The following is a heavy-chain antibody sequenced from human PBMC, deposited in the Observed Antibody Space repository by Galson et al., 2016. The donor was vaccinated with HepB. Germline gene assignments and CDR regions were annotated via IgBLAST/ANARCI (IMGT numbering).Heavy chain of an antibody. Sequence: SLRLSCAASGFSFRNYDMHWVRQAPGKGLEWVSTIYTAGDTYYQDSVEGRFTVSRESAKDSLYLHMNSLRAGDPAVYFCARGSYSSDWYRRSADDFGMDGWGKGTPVTVSS. J-gene: IGHJ6*04. CDR3: ARGSYSSDWYRRSADDFGMDG. V-gene: IGHV3-13*01. CDR1: GFSFRNYD. D-gene: IGHD6-19*01. CDR2: IYTAGDT.